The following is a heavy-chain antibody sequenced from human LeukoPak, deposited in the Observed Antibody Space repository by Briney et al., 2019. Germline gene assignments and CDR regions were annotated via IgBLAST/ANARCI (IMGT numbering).Heavy chain of an antibody. J-gene: IGHJ6*02. CDR1: GGTFSSYA. V-gene: IGHV1-69*13. Sequence: SVKVSCKASGGTFSSYAISWVRQAPGQGLEWMGGIIPIFGTANYAQKFQGGVTITADESTSTAYMELSSLRSEDTAVYYCATEPILTGYYKYYYYGMDVWGQGTTVTVSS. CDR2: IIPIFGTA. CDR3: ATEPILTGYYKYYYYGMDV. D-gene: IGHD3-9*01.